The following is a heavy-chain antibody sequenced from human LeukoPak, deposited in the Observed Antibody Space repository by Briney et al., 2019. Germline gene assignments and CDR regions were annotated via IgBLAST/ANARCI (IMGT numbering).Heavy chain of an antibody. J-gene: IGHJ5*02. CDR3: ARATPKSYYDFWSGGGFDP. CDR2: INPNSGGT. Sequence: ASVKVSCKASGYTFTGYYMHWVRQAPGQGLEWMGWINPNSGGTNYAQKFQGWVTMTRDTSISTAYMELSRLRSDDTAVYYCARATPKSYYDFWSGGGFDPWGQGTLVTVSS. CDR1: GYTFTGYY. D-gene: IGHD3-3*01. V-gene: IGHV1-2*04.